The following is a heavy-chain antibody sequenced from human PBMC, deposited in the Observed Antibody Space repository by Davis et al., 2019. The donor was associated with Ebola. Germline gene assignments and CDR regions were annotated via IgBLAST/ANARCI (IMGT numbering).Heavy chain of an antibody. D-gene: IGHD6-6*01. J-gene: IGHJ4*02. CDR2: INHSGST. CDR3: ARGRGRSIAARPGAPFDY. V-gene: IGHV4-34*01. Sequence: PSETLSLTCAVYGGSFSGYYWSWIRQPPGKGLEWIGEINHSGSTNYNPSLKSRVTISVDTSKNQFSLKLSSVTAADTAVYYCARGRGRSIAARPGAPFDYWGQGTLVTVSS. CDR1: GGSFSGYY.